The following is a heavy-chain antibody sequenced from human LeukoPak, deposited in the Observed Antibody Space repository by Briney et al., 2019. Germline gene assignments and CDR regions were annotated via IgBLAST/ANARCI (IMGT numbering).Heavy chain of an antibody. CDR1: GYTFTSYG. V-gene: IGHV1-18*01. J-gene: IGHJ6*03. CDR2: ISAYNGNT. D-gene: IGHD5-18*01. CDR3: ARSSYDDYYYYYMDV. Sequence: ASVKVSCKASGYTFTSYGISWVRQAPGQGLEWMGWISAYNGNTNYAQKFQGRVTITADKSTSTAYMELSSLGSEDTAVYYCARSSYDDYYYYYMDVWGKGTTVTVSS.